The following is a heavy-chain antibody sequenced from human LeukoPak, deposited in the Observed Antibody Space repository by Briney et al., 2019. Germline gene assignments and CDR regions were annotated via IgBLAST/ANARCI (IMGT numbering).Heavy chain of an antibody. V-gene: IGHV3-7*01. D-gene: IGHD3-3*01. Sequence: GGSLRLSCAASGFTVSSNYMSWVRQAPGKGLEWVANIKQDGSEKYYVDSVKGRFTISRDNAKNSLYLQMNSLRAEDTAVYYCVEAYGMDVWGQGTTVTVSS. CDR2: IKQDGSEK. CDR3: VEAYGMDV. CDR1: GFTVSSNY. J-gene: IGHJ6*02.